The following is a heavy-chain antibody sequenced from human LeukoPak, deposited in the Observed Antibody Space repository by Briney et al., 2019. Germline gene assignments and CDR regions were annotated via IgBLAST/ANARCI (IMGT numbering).Heavy chain of an antibody. CDR1: GYTLTELS. D-gene: IGHD2-2*02. CDR3: ATQITSCYMDCYFDP. Sequence: ASVKVSCKVSGYTLTELSMHWVRQPPGKGLEWMGGVDPEDGETIYEHKFQGRVTMTEDTSTDTAYMELSSLTSEDTAVYYCATQITSCYMDCYFDPWGQGTLVTVSS. CDR2: VDPEDGET. V-gene: IGHV1-24*01. J-gene: IGHJ5*02.